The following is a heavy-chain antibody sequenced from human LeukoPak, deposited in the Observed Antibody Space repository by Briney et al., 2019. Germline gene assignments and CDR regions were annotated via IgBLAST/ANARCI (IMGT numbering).Heavy chain of an antibody. D-gene: IGHD3-16*01. J-gene: IGHJ3*02. Sequence: ASVKVSCKASGGTFSNYVISWVRQAPGQGLEWMGWINPNSGGTNYAQKFQGRVTMTRDTSISTAYMELSRLRSDDTVVYYCARDRDLIPAFDIWGQGTMVTVSS. CDR1: GGTFSNYV. V-gene: IGHV1-2*02. CDR2: INPNSGGT. CDR3: ARDRDLIPAFDI.